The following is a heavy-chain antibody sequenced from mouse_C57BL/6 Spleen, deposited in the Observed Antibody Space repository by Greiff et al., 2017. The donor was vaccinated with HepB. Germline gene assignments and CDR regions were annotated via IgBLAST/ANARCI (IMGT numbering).Heavy chain of an antibody. V-gene: IGHV14-3*01. CDR3: VGKVVTTVVAPFDY. D-gene: IGHD1-1*01. Sequence: EVQLVESVAELVRPGASVKLSCTASGFNIKNTYMHWVKQRPEQGLEWIGRIDPANGNTKYAPKFQGKATITADTSSNTAYLQLSSLTSEDTAIYYCVGKVVTTVVAPFDYWGQGTTLTVSS. J-gene: IGHJ2*01. CDR2: IDPANGNT. CDR1: GFNIKNTY.